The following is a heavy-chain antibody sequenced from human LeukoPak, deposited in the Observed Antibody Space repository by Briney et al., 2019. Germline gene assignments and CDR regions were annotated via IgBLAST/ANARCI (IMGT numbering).Heavy chain of an antibody. V-gene: IGHV1-69*04. CDR1: GGTFSSYA. Sequence: SVKVSCKASGGTFSSYAISWVRQAPGQGLEWMGRIIPILGIANYAQKFQGRVTITADKSTSTAYMELSSLRSEDTAVYYCAREEGGLLYPYYFDYWGQGTLVTVSS. J-gene: IGHJ4*02. D-gene: IGHD2/OR15-2a*01. CDR3: AREEGGLLYPYYFDY. CDR2: IIPILGIA.